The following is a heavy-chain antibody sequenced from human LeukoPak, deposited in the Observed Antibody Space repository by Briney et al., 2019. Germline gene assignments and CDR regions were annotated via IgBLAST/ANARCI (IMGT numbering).Heavy chain of an antibody. V-gene: IGHV3-23*01. J-gene: IGHJ4*02. D-gene: IGHD6-19*01. CDR1: GLTFSHYA. Sequence: GGSLRLSCAASGLTFSHYAMNWVRQAPGKGLEWVSTLRGSGGSTYYADSVKGRFTISRDNSQSTLYLQMSSLRAEDTAIYYCAKDASGWLQLDYYFDYWGQGTLVSVSS. CDR3: AKDASGWLQLDYYFDY. CDR2: LRGSGGST.